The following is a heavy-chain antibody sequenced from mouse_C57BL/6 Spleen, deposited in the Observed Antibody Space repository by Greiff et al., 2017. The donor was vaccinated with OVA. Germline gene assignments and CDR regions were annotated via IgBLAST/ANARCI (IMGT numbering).Heavy chain of an antibody. V-gene: IGHV5-9*01. Sequence: EVKVVESGGGLVKPGGSLKLSCAASGFTFSSYTMSWVRQTPEKRLEWVATISGGGGNTYYPDSVKGRFTISRDNAKNTLYLQMSSLRSEDTALYYCARHGLRYRYFDYWGQGTTLTVSS. CDR2: ISGGGGNT. J-gene: IGHJ2*01. CDR1: GFTFSSYT. CDR3: ARHGLRYRYFDY. D-gene: IGHD1-1*01.